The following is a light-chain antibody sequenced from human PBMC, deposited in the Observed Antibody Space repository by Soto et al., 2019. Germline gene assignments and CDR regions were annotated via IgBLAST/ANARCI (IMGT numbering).Light chain of an antibody. CDR3: QQYNRWPLT. Sequence: EIVMTQSPATLSVSPGERVTLSCRASQSIYERLAWYQQKPGQTPRLVIYDASTRATGTPGSFSGSGSGTEFTLTISSLQSEDFAVYSCQQYNRWPLTFGGGTKVEIK. CDR1: QSIYER. J-gene: IGKJ4*01. CDR2: DAS. V-gene: IGKV3-15*01.